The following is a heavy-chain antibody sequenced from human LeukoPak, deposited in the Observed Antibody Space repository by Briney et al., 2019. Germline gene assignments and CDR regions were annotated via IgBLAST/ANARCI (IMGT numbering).Heavy chain of an antibody. CDR2: IYYSGST. D-gene: IGHD5-18*01. CDR1: GGSISSYY. CDR3: ARAGYSYGTGYYFDY. Sequence: SETLSLTCTVSGGSISSYYWSWIRQLPGKGLEWIGYIYYSGSTNYNPSLKSRVTISLDTSKNQFSLKLSSATAADAAVYYCARAGYSYGTGYYFDYWGQGALVTVSS. V-gene: IGHV4-59*01. J-gene: IGHJ4*02.